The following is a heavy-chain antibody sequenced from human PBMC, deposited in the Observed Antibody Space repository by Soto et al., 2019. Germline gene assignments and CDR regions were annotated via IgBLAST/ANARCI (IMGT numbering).Heavy chain of an antibody. Sequence: VESLKISCKGSGYSFTSYWIGWVRQMPGKGLEWMGIIYPGDSDTRYSPSFQGQVTSSADKSISTAYLQWSSLKASDTAMYYCATQVDTAMVTGSYYYYYGMDVWGQGTTVTSP. CDR3: ATQVDTAMVTGSYYYYYGMDV. CDR1: GYSFTSYW. D-gene: IGHD5-18*01. V-gene: IGHV5-51*01. J-gene: IGHJ6*02. CDR2: IYPGDSDT.